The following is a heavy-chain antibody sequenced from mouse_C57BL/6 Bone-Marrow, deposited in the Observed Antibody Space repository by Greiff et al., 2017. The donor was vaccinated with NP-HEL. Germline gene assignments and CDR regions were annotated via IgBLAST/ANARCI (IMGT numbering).Heavy chain of an antibody. CDR3: APNYYGSSPYFDY. D-gene: IGHD1-1*01. CDR2: IDPNNGGT. J-gene: IGHJ2*01. V-gene: IGHV1-22*01. CDR1: GYTFTDYN. Sequence: EVQLQQSGPELVKPGASVKMSCKASGYTFTDYNMHWVKQSHGKSLEWIGYIDPNNGGTSYNQKFKGKATLTVNKSSSTAYMELRSLTSEDSAVYYCAPNYYGSSPYFDYWGQGTTLTVSS.